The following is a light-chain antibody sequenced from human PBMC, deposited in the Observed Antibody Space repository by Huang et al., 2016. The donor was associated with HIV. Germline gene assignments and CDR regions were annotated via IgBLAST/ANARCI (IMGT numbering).Light chain of an antibody. CDR2: GAS. CDR1: QSVSSSD. J-gene: IGKJ3*01. Sequence: DIVLTQSPGTQSLSPGERATLSCRASQSVSSSDLGWYQQKPGQAPRLLIYGASSRASGIPDRFSGSGSGTDFTLTISRLEPEDFAVYCCQHYGSSPFTFGPGTKVDIK. V-gene: IGKV3-20*01. CDR3: QHYGSSPFT.